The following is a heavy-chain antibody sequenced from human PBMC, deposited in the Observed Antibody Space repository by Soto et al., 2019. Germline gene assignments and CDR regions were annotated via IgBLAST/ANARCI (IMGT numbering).Heavy chain of an antibody. Sequence: ASVKVSCKASGYTFASYAMHWVRQAPGQRLEWMGWINAGNGNTKYSQKFQGRVTITRDTSASTAYMEPSSLRSEDTAVYYCARGSGFWSGVFDYWGQGTLVTVSS. CDR3: ARGSGFWSGVFDY. V-gene: IGHV1-3*01. D-gene: IGHD3-3*01. J-gene: IGHJ4*02. CDR1: GYTFASYA. CDR2: INAGNGNT.